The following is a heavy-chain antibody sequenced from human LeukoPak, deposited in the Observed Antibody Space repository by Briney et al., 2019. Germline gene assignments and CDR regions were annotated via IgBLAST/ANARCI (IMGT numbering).Heavy chain of an antibody. V-gene: IGHV3-7*01. Sequence: PGGSLRLSCTASGFTFGDYAMTWVRQAPGKGLEWVANIKQDGSEKYYVDSVKGRFAISRDNAKNSLYLQMNSLRAEDTAVYYCARDISGIAVAFDYWGQGTLVTVSS. CDR2: IKQDGSEK. J-gene: IGHJ4*02. D-gene: IGHD6-19*01. CDR1: GFTFGDYA. CDR3: ARDISGIAVAFDY.